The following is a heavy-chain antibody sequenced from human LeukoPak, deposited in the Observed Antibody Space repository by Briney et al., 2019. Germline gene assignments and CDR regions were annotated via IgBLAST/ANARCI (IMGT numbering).Heavy chain of an antibody. CDR3: AKDGFSEYYYYMDV. Sequence: GGSLRLSSAASGFTFSSYSMNWVRQAPGKGLEWVSYISSSSSTIYYADSVKGRFTISRDNSKNTLYLQMNSLRAEDTAVYYCAKDGFSEYYYYMDVWGKGTTVTVSS. V-gene: IGHV3-48*01. CDR2: ISSSSSTI. CDR1: GFTFSSYS. D-gene: IGHD3-3*01. J-gene: IGHJ6*03.